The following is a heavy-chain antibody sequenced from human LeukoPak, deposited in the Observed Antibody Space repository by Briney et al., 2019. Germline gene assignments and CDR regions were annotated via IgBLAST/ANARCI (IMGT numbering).Heavy chain of an antibody. CDR2: ISYDGSNK. Sequence: GGSLRLSCTASGFNFGIYGMHWVRQAPGKGLEWVAVISYDGSNKYYADSVKGRFTISRDNSKNTLYLQMNSLRAEDTAVYYCAKDIRGGWSSEGMDVWGQGTTVTVSS. CDR1: GFNFGIYG. CDR3: AKDIRGGWSSEGMDV. J-gene: IGHJ6*02. V-gene: IGHV3-30*18. D-gene: IGHD6-19*01.